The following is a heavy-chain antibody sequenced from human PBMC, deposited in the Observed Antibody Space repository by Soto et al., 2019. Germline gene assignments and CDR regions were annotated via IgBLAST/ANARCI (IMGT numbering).Heavy chain of an antibody. CDR3: ARETPSAAAAYFFYGLDV. CDR1: GGTFSSYF. V-gene: IGHV1-69*01. CDR2: IIPVFGSA. D-gene: IGHD6-13*01. J-gene: IGHJ6*02. Sequence: QVQLVQSGAEVKKAGSSVKVSCKVSGGTFSSYFINWVRQAPGQGLEWVGGIIPVFGSASFAEKFQGRVTITADESTSTAYMELSNLRSDDTAVYYCARETPSAAAAYFFYGLDVWGQGTTVTVPS.